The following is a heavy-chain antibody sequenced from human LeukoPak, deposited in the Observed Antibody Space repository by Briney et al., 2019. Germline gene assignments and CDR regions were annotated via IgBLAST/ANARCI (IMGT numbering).Heavy chain of an antibody. V-gene: IGHV3-23*01. CDR1: GFTFSNHA. J-gene: IGHJ4*02. D-gene: IGHD2-15*01. CDR3: AKTSVGEGRIIGSGYFDN. CDR2: ISGSGTVT. Sequence: GGSLRLSCAASGFTFSNHAMNWVRQAPGKGLEWVSIISGSGTVTYYADSVKGWFTISRDNSKNTLYLQMNSLRAEDTAVYYCAKTSVGEGRIIGSGYFDNWGQGTLVTVSS.